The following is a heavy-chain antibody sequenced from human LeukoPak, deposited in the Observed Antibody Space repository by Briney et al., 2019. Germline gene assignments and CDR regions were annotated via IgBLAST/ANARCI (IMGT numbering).Heavy chain of an antibody. CDR2: IYHSGST. D-gene: IGHD3-22*01. Sequence: SETLSLTCAVSGGSISSSNWWSWVRQPPGKGLEWIGEIYHSGSTNYNPSLKSRVTTSVDKSKNQFSLKLSSVTAADTAVYYCARGRYYYDSSGYYSYFDYWGQGTLVTVSS. J-gene: IGHJ4*02. V-gene: IGHV4-4*02. CDR3: ARGRYYYDSSGYYSYFDY. CDR1: GGSISSSNW.